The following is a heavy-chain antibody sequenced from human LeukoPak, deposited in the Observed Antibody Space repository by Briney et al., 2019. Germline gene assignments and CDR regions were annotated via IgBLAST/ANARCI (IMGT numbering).Heavy chain of an antibody. J-gene: IGHJ4*02. CDR3: ARDRDSSGWYYFDD. CDR1: AFTLSNYC. Sequence: GGSLRLSCAVTAFTLSNYCMNWVRQAPGKGLEWVSYISSSSRTVYYADSVKGRFTIPRDNAQNSLYLQMNSLRAEDTAVYYCARDRDSSGWYYFDDWGQGTLVTVSS. D-gene: IGHD6-19*01. V-gene: IGHV3-48*01. CDR2: ISSSSRTV.